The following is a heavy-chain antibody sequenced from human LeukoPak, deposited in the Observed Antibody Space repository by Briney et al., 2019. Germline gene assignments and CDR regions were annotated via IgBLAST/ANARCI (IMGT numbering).Heavy chain of an antibody. CDR2: ISAYNGNT. CDR3: ARTNGDYLGEYYFDY. V-gene: IGHV1-18*01. CDR1: GYTFTIYG. Sequence: ASVKVSCKASGYTFTIYGISWVRQAPGQGLEWMGWISAYNGNTNYAQKLQGRVTVTTDTSTSSAYMELRSLSSDDTAVYYCARTNGDYLGEYYFDYWGQGTLVTVSS. D-gene: IGHD4-17*01. J-gene: IGHJ4*02.